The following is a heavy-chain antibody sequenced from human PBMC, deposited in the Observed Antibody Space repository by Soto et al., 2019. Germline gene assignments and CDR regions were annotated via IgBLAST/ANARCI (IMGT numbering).Heavy chain of an antibody. CDR2: ITSGGTT. CDR3: AKERLGRGFDY. Sequence: EVQLLESGGDLVQPGGSLRLSCAASGFTFSNYAMGWVRQAPGKGLEWVSTITSGGTTYYADSVKGRFTISRDNSKNTXDLQMNSLRADDTAVYYCAKERLGRGFDYWGQGTLVTVSS. J-gene: IGHJ4*02. CDR1: GFTFSNYA. D-gene: IGHD1-26*01. V-gene: IGHV3-23*01.